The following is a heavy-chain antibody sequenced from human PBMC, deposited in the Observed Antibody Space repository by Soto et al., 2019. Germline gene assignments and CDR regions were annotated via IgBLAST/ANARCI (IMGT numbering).Heavy chain of an antibody. CDR2: IWNDGSNK. D-gene: IGHD4-17*01. Sequence: QVQLVESGGGVVQPGRSLRLSCAASGFTFSSYGMHWVRQAPGKGLEWVEVIWNDGSNKYYADSVKGRFTISRDNSKNTLYLQMNSLRAEDTAVYYCARGRVTTAGFDYWGQGTLVTVSS. CDR3: ARGRVTTAGFDY. V-gene: IGHV3-33*01. J-gene: IGHJ4*02. CDR1: GFTFSSYG.